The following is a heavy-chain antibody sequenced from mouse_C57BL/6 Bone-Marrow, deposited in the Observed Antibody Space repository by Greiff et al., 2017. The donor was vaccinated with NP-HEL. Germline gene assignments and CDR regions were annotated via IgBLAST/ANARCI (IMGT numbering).Heavy chain of an antibody. CDR3: ARARWYHFDY. CDR1: GYSFTSYY. J-gene: IGHJ2*01. Sequence: VKLMESGPELVKPGASVKISCKASGYSFTSYYIHWVKQRPGQGLEWIGWIYPGSGNTKYNEKFKGKATLTADTSSSTAYMQLSSLTSEDSAVYYCARARWYHFDYWGQGTTLTVSS. D-gene: IGHD2-1*01. CDR2: IYPGSGNT. V-gene: IGHV1-66*01.